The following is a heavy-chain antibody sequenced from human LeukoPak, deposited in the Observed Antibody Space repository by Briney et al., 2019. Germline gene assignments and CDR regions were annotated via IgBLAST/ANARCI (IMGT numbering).Heavy chain of an antibody. CDR1: GGSISSSSYY. V-gene: IGHV4-39*07. Sequence: SETLSLTCTVSGGSISSSSYYWGWIRQPPGKGLEWIGSIYYSGSTYYNPSLKSRVTISVDTSKNQFSLKLSSVTAADTAVYYCARAGTYYDFWSDYSYYFDYWGQGTLVTVSS. CDR2: IYYSGST. D-gene: IGHD3-3*01. CDR3: ARAGTYYDFWSDYSYYFDY. J-gene: IGHJ4*02.